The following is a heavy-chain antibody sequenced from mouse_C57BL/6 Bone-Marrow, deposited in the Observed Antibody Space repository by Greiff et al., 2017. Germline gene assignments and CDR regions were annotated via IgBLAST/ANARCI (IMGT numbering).Heavy chain of an antibody. J-gene: IGHJ4*01. CDR1: GFTFSSYA. V-gene: IGHV5-4*01. Sequence: EVHLVESGGGLVKPGGSLKLSCAASGFTFSSYAMSWVRQTPEKRLEWVATISDGGSYTYYPDNVKGRFTISRDNAKNNLYLQMSHLKSEDTAMYYCARRDLLRAMDYWGQGTSVTVSS. D-gene: IGHD2-1*01. CDR2: ISDGGSYT. CDR3: ARRDLLRAMDY.